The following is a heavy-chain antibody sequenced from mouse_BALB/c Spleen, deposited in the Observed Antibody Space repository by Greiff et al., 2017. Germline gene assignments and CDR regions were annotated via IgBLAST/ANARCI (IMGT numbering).Heavy chain of an antibody. D-gene: IGHD1-1*01. J-gene: IGHJ2*01. CDR2: IYPGNSDT. CDR3: TGTTVVATDYFDY. V-gene: IGHV1-5*01. CDR1: GYTFTSYW. Sequence: EVQLQQSGTVLARPGASVKMSCKASGYTFTSYWMHWVKQRPGQGLEWIGAIYPGNSDTSYNQKFKGKAKLTAVTSTSTAYMELSSLTNEDSAVYYCTGTTVVATDYFDYWGQGTTLTVSS.